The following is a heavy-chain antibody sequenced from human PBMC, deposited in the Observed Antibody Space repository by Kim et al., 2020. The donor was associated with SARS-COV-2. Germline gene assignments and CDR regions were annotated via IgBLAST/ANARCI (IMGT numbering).Heavy chain of an antibody. CDR3: ARDLRSTMIVVVPATSNSGVGFDY. V-gene: IGHV3-74*01. CDR2: INSDGSST. J-gene: IGHJ4*02. CDR1: GFTFSSYW. D-gene: IGHD3-22*01. Sequence: GGSLRLSCAASGFTFSSYWMHWVRQAPGKGLVWVSRINSDGSSTSYADSVKGRFTISRDNAKNTLYLQMNSLRAEDTAVYYCARDLRSTMIVVVPATSNSGVGFDYWGQGTLVTVSS.